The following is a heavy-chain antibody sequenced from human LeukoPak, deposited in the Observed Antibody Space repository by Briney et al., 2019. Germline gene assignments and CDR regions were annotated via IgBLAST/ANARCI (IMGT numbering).Heavy chain of an antibody. CDR2: INPSGGST. D-gene: IGHD2-15*01. Sequence: ASVKVSCKASGYTFTSYYMHWVRQAPGQGLEWMGIINPSGGSTSYAQKFQGRVTMTRDTSTSTVYMELSSLRSEDTAVYYCARDPVCSGGSCMPFDYWGQGTLVTVSS. J-gene: IGHJ4*02. CDR1: GYTFTSYY. V-gene: IGHV1-46*01. CDR3: ARDPVCSGGSCMPFDY.